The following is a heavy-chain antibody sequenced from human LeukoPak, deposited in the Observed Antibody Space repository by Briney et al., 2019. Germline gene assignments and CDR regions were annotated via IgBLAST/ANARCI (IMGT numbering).Heavy chain of an antibody. Sequence: HPGGSLRLSCAASGFTVSSNYMSWVRQAPGKGLEWVSVIYSGGSTYYADSVKGRFTISRDNSKNTLYLQMNSLRAEDTAVYYCAREMYSSACGYWGQGTLVTVSS. J-gene: IGHJ4*02. V-gene: IGHV3-66*01. CDR2: IYSGGST. CDR3: AREMYSSACGY. D-gene: IGHD6-19*01. CDR1: GFTVSSNY.